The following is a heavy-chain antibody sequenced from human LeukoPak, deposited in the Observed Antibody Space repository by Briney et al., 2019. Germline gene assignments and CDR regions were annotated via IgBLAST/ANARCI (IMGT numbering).Heavy chain of an antibody. D-gene: IGHD6-19*01. J-gene: IGHJ4*02. V-gene: IGHV3-23*01. Sequence: PGGSLRLSCAASGFTFSSYSMNWVRQAPGKGLEWVSALSGSGISTYYADFVKGRFTISRDNANRTLYLHMNSLGDEDTAVYYCARGLGWYQSDYWGQGTLVTVSS. CDR3: ARGLGWYQSDY. CDR2: LSGSGIST. CDR1: GFTFSSYS.